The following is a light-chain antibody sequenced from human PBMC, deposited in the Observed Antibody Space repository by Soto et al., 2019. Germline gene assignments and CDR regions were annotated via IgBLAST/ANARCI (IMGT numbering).Light chain of an antibody. CDR3: QQYLISVT. CDR2: GAS. J-gene: IGKJ5*01. V-gene: IGKV3-15*01. CDR1: QRVSPN. Sequence: SPATLSVSPVEGATLSCRASQRVSPNVAWYQQRPGQAPRLLIYGASTRATGIPGRFSGSGSGTEFTLTISSLEPQDSAMYYCQQYLISVTFGQGTRLEIK.